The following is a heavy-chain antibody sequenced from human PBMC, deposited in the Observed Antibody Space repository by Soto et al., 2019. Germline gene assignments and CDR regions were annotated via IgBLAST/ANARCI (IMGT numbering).Heavy chain of an antibody. V-gene: IGHV1-58*01. CDR1: GFTFTSSA. CDR2: IVVGSGNT. CDR3: AAEYSNYYYYGMDV. J-gene: IGHJ6*04. D-gene: IGHD4-4*01. Sequence: SVKVSCKASGFTFTSSAVQWVRQARGQRLEWIGWIVVGSGNTNYAQKFQERVTITRDMSTSTAYMELSSLRSEDTAVYYCAAEYSNYYYYGMDVWGKGTTVTVSS.